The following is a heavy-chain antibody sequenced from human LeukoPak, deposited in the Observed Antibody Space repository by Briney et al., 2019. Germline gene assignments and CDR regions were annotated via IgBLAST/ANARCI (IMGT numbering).Heavy chain of an antibody. CDR3: ATGDIPPWGY. Sequence: PGGSLRLSCAASGFTFSSYGMHWVRQAPGKGLEWVAVISYDGSNKYYADSVKGRFTISRDNSKNTLYLQMNSLRAEDTAVYYCATGDIPPWGYWGQGTLVTVSS. D-gene: IGHD1-14*01. J-gene: IGHJ4*02. CDR1: GFTFSSYG. V-gene: IGHV3-30*03. CDR2: ISYDGSNK.